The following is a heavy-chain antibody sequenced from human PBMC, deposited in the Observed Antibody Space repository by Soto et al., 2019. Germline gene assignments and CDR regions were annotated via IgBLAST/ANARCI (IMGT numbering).Heavy chain of an antibody. V-gene: IGHV3-30*18. Sequence: GGSLRLSCEASGFTFNNYGMHWVRQAPGKGLEWVAVISYDGSNKYYADSVKGRFTISRDNSKNTLYLQMNSLRAEDTAVYYCAKDLSGSFLGAFDYWGQGTLVTVSS. CDR3: AKDLSGSFLGAFDY. CDR1: GFTFNNYG. J-gene: IGHJ4*02. CDR2: ISYDGSNK. D-gene: IGHD1-26*01.